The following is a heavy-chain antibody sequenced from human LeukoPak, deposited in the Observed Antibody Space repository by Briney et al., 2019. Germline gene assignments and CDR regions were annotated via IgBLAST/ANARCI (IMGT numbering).Heavy chain of an antibody. V-gene: IGHV4-34*01. J-gene: IGHJ4*02. D-gene: IGHD2-15*01. CDR3: ARGGYCRGGSCYPLDY. CDR2: INHSGST. CDR1: GGSFSGYY. Sequence: SETLSLTCAVYGGSFSGYYWSWIRQPPGKGLEWIGEINHSGSTNYNPSLKSRVTISVDTSKNQFSLKLSSVTAADPAVYYCARGGYCRGGSCYPLDYWGQGTLVTVSS.